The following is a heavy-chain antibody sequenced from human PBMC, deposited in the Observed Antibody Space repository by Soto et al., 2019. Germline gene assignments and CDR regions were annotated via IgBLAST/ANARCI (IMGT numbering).Heavy chain of an antibody. CDR1: GFSLIAIGSS. J-gene: IGHJ5*02. CDR3: VHRLDVPGLAFDP. CDR2: IYWNDDK. V-gene: IGHV2-5*01. D-gene: IGHD3-10*02. Sequence: GPALLNATETLRLTCAFSGFSLIAIGSSVGWIRQPPGKALEWLAHIYWNDDKRYSPSLRSRLTISKDTSKNQVVLTFTNMDPADTGTYYCVHRLDVPGLAFDPWGQGILVTVSS.